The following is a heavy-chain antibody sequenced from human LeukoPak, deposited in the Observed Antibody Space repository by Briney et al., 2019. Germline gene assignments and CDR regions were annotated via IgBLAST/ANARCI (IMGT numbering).Heavy chain of an antibody. CDR1: GFTFRTYA. CDR2: VSGNGGST. J-gene: IGHJ4*02. D-gene: IGHD3-16*01. CDR3: AKEIGDYVWGSYSYYFDY. Sequence: GGSLRLSCGASGFTFRTYAMSWVRQAPGKGLEWVSSVSGNGGSTYYADSEKGRFTISRDNSKNTLYLQMNSLRAEDTAIYYCAKEIGDYVWGSYSYYFDYWGQGTLVTVSS. V-gene: IGHV3-23*01.